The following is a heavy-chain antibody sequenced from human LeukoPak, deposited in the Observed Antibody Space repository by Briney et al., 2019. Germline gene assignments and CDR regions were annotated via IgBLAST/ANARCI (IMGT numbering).Heavy chain of an antibody. CDR2: MNPNSGNT. D-gene: IGHD4-17*01. V-gene: IGHV1-8*01. Sequence: ASVKVSCKASGYTFTSYDINWVRQATGQGLEWMGWMNPNSGNTGYAQKFQGRVTMTRDTSISTAYMELSRLRSDDTAVYYCARSQSTVTNLYWGQGTLVTVSS. CDR1: GYTFTSYD. J-gene: IGHJ4*02. CDR3: ARSQSTVTNLY.